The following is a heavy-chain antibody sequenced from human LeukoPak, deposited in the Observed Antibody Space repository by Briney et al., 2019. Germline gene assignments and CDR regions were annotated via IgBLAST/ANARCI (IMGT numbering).Heavy chain of an antibody. D-gene: IGHD4-17*01. CDR2: ISDSGAVT. J-gene: IGHJ2*01. CDR3: AKDPSTFLTTGWYFDL. V-gene: IGHV3-23*01. Sequence: AGGSLRLSCAASGFTFRNFGMIWVRQVPGKGLEWVSSISDSGAVTHYADSVKGRFAISRDNSKNTLYLQMSSLRAVDTAIYYCAKDPSTFLTTGWYFDLWGRGTLVIVSS. CDR1: GFTFRNFG.